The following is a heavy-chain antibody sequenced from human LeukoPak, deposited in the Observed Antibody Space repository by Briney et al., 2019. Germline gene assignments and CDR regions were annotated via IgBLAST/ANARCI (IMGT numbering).Heavy chain of an antibody. D-gene: IGHD6-19*01. V-gene: IGHV4-59*01. CDR2: IYYSGST. CDR3: ARAQKYSSGWYADYYYYGMDV. J-gene: IGHJ6*02. Sequence: PSETLSLTCTVSGGSISSYYWSWIRQPPGKGLEWIGYIYYSGSTNYNPSLKSRVTISVDTSKNQFCLKLSSVTAADTAVYYCARAQKYSSGWYADYYYYGMDVWGQGTTVTVSS. CDR1: GGSISSYY.